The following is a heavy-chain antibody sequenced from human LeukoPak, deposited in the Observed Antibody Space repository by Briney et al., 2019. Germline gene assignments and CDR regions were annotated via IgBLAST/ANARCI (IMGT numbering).Heavy chain of an antibody. D-gene: IGHD3-16*02. Sequence: SETLSLTCAVYGGSFSGYYWSWIRQPPGKGLEWIGEINHSGSTNYNPSLKSRVTISVDTSKNQFSLKLNSVTAADTAVYYCARAPADDYVWGSYRSCFDYWGQGTLVTVS. CDR1: GGSFSGYY. CDR3: ARAPADDYVWGSYRSCFDY. CDR2: INHSGST. J-gene: IGHJ4*02. V-gene: IGHV4-34*01.